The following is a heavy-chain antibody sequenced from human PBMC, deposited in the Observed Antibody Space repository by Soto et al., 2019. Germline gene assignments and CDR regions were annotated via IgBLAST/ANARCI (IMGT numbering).Heavy chain of an antibody. CDR1: GGSISSSSYY. J-gene: IGHJ6*03. Sequence: TSETLSLTCTVSGGSISSSSYYWGWIRQPPGKGLEWIGSIYYSGSTYYNPSLESRVTISVDTSKNQFSLKLSSVTAADTAVYYCARLGYCSGGSCDDYYMDVWGKGTTVTVSS. CDR3: ARLGYCSGGSCDDYYMDV. V-gene: IGHV4-39*01. D-gene: IGHD2-15*01. CDR2: IYYSGST.